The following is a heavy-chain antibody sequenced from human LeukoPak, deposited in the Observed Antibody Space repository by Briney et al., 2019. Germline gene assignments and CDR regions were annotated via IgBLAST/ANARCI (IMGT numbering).Heavy chain of an antibody. CDR3: AKDRVVYCSSVSCSDSAAFDY. J-gene: IGHJ4*02. V-gene: IGHV3-30*02. CDR2: IQYDGDNK. CDR1: GFAFSSYA. D-gene: IGHD2-2*01. Sequence: GGSLRLSCAASGFAFSSYAMHWVRQAPGKGLEWVAFIQYDGDNKFYSDSVKGRFTFSRDNSKNTLYLQMNSLRVEDTAIYYCAKDRVVYCSSVSCSDSAAFDYWGQGTLVTVSS.